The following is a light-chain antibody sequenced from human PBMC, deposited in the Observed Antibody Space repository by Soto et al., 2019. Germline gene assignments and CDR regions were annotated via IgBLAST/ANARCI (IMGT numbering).Light chain of an antibody. J-gene: IGKJ5*01. V-gene: IGKV3-20*01. CDR2: GAS. Sequence: EIVLTQSPGTVSLSPGERATLSCRASQSVSSSYLAWYQQKPGQAPRLLIYGASSRATGIPDRFSGSGSGTDFTLTISRLEPEDFAVYYCQQYGSSPLTFGQATRLEI. CDR3: QQYGSSPLT. CDR1: QSVSSSY.